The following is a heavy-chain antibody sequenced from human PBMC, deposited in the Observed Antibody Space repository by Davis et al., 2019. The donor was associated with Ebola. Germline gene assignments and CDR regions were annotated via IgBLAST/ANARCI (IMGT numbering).Heavy chain of an antibody. Sequence: GESLKISCAASGFTFSSYSMNWVRQAPGRGLEWVSYISSSSTTKYYADPVKGRFTISRDNAKNSLYLQMNSLRDGDTAVYYCARDLLEPLYYYYGMDVWGQGTTVTVSS. J-gene: IGHJ6*02. CDR3: ARDLLEPLYYYYGMDV. D-gene: IGHD1-1*01. CDR1: GFTFSSYS. V-gene: IGHV3-48*02. CDR2: ISSSSTTK.